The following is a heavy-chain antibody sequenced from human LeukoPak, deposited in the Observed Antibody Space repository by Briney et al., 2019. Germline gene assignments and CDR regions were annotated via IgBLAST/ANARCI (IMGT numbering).Heavy chain of an antibody. D-gene: IGHD6-13*01. CDR1: GFTVSGNY. CDR3: ARLTYSNNWYFRRGLDNWFDP. V-gene: IGHV4-34*01. Sequence: PGGSLRLSCAVSGFTVSGNYMSWIRQPPGKGLEWIGEINHSGSANYNPSLKSRVTISVDASKSQLSLRLSSVTAADTAVYYCARLTYSNNWYFRRGLDNWFDPWGQGTLVTVSS. J-gene: IGHJ5*02. CDR2: INHSGSA.